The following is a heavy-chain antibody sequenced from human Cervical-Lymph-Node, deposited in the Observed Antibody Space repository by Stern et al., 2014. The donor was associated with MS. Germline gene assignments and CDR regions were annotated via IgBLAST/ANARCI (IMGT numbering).Heavy chain of an antibody. V-gene: IGHV3-21*01. Sequence: EDQLVESGGGLVKPGGSLRLSCAASGFTFSSYSMNWVRQAPGKGLEWVSSISSSSSYIYYADSVKGRFTISIDNAKNSLYLQMNSLRAEDTAVYYCARDQGGKYYDSSGYYSDAFDIWGQGTMVTVSS. CDR2: ISSSSSYI. CDR3: ARDQGGKYYDSSGYYSDAFDI. D-gene: IGHD3-22*01. J-gene: IGHJ3*02. CDR1: GFTFSSYS.